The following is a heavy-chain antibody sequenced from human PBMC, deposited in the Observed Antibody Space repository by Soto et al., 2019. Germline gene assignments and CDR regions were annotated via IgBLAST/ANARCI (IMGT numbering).Heavy chain of an antibody. CDR2: IRSKANSNAT. D-gene: IGHD6-19*01. Sequence: GGSLRLSCAASGFTFSGSAMHWVRQASGKGLEWVGRIRSKANSNATAYAASVKGRFTISRDDSKNTAYLQMNSLKTEDTAVYYCTDIAVAGAEYFQHWGQGTLVTVSS. CDR1: GFTFSGSA. V-gene: IGHV3-73*01. CDR3: TDIAVAGAEYFQH. J-gene: IGHJ1*01.